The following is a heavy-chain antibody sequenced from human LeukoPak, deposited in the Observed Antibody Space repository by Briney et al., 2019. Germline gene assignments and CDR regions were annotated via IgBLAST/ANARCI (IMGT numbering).Heavy chain of an antibody. Sequence: ASVKVSFQASGYTFTSYDINWGRQATGQGPEWMGWMNPNNGNTGYAQKFQGRVTMTRNSSISTAYMELSSLRSDDTAVYYCARANDNYDILTGYYTDYFDYWGQGTLVTVSS. D-gene: IGHD3-9*01. CDR1: GYTFTSYD. J-gene: IGHJ4*02. CDR2: MNPNNGNT. CDR3: ARANDNYDILTGYYTDYFDY. V-gene: IGHV1-8*01.